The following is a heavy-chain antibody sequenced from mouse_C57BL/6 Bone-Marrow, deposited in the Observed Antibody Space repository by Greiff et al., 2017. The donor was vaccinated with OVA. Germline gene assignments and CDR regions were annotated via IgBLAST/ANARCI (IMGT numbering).Heavy chain of an antibody. CDR3: ARGDYDEDWYFDV. J-gene: IGHJ1*03. V-gene: IGHV5-16*01. Sequence: EVQLVESEGGLVQPGSSMKLSCTASGFTFSDYYMAWVRQVPEKGLEWVANINYDGSSTYYLDSLKSRFIISRDNAKNILYLQMSSLKSEDTATYYCARGDYDEDWYFDVWGTGTTVTVSS. CDR2: INYDGSST. D-gene: IGHD2-4*01. CDR1: GFTFSDYY.